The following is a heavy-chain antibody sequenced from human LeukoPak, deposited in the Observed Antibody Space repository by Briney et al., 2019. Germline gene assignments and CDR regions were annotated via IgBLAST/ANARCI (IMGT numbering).Heavy chain of an antibody. CDR1: GYTFTSYG. D-gene: IGHD3-16*01. V-gene: IGHV1-18*01. Sequence: GASVKVSCKASGYTFTSYGISWVRQAPGQGLEWMGWISAYNGNTNYAQKLQGRVTMTTDTSTSTAYMELRSLRSDDTAVYYCARVVRHDYVWGTGPYWGQGTLVTVSS. CDR3: ARVVRHDYVWGTGPY. J-gene: IGHJ4*02. CDR2: ISAYNGNT.